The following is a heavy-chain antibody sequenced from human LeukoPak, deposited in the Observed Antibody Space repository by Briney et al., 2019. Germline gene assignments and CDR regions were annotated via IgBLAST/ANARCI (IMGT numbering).Heavy chain of an antibody. V-gene: IGHV3-7*01. J-gene: IGHJ4*02. Sequence: GGSLRLSCAASGFTFSSYWMSWVRQAPGKGLEWVANIKQDGSEKYYVDSVEGRFTISRDNAKNSLYLQMNSLRAEDTAVYYCARGPTNLLWFGELLYQGSGLDYWGQGTLVTVSS. CDR1: GFTFSSYW. D-gene: IGHD3-10*01. CDR3: ARGPTNLLWFGELLYQGSGLDY. CDR2: IKQDGSEK.